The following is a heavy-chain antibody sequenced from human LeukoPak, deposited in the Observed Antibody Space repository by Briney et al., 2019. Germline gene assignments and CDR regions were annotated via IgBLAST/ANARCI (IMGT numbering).Heavy chain of an antibody. J-gene: IGHJ4*02. CDR1: GYSFTIYW. CDR3: ERHFYGDYAFDS. Sequence: TAGESLKISCKGSGYSFTIYWITWVRQMPGKGLEWMGTIDPSDSYTNYSPSFQGHVTISADKSINTAYLQWSSLKTSDSAIYYCERHFYGDYAFDSWGQGTLVTVSS. D-gene: IGHD4-17*01. CDR2: IDPSDSYT. V-gene: IGHV5-10-1*01.